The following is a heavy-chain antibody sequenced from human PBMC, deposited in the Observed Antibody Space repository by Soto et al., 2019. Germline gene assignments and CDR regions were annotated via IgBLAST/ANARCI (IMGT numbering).Heavy chain of an antibody. CDR2: ISAYNGNT. V-gene: IGHV1-18*01. J-gene: IGHJ4*02. CDR1: GYTFTSYG. D-gene: IGHD3-9*01. CDR3: AREHYDILTGYYLFAY. Sequence: QVQLVQSGAEVKKPGASVKVSCKASGYTFTSYGISWVRQAPGQGLEWMGWISAYNGNTNYAQKLQGRVTMTTDTSTSKAYMELRSLRSDDTAVYYCAREHYDILTGYYLFAYWGQGTLVTVSS.